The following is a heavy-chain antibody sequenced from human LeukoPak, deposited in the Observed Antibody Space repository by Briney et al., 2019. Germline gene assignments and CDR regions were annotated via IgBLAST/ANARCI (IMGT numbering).Heavy chain of an antibody. J-gene: IGHJ4*02. V-gene: IGHV3-21*01. D-gene: IGHD6-6*01. CDR1: GFTFSSYS. CDR3: ARGGGFDSSSSGY. Sequence: GGSLRLSCAASGFTFSSYSMNWVRQAPGKGLEWVSSISSSSSYIYYADSVKGRFTISRDNAKNSLYLQMNSLRAEDTAVYCCARGGGFDSSSSGYWGQGTLVTVSS. CDR2: ISSSSSYI.